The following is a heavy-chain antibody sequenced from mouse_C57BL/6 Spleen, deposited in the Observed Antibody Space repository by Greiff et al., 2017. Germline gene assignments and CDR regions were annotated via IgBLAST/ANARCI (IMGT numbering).Heavy chain of an antibody. Sequence: EVMLVESGGGLVQPKGSLKLSCAASGFTFNTYAMHWVRQAPGKGLEWVARIRSKSSNFATYYADAVKDRFTISRDASQSMLYLQMNNLKTEDTAMYYCVRFYDYDGYFDVWGTGTTVTVSS. V-gene: IGHV10-3*01. J-gene: IGHJ1*03. CDR2: IRSKSSNFAT. CDR1: GFTFNTYA. D-gene: IGHD2-4*01. CDR3: VRFYDYDGYFDV.